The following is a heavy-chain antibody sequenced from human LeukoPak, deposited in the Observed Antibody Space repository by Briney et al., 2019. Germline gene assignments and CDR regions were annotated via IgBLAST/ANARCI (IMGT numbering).Heavy chain of an antibody. V-gene: IGHV3-23*01. CDR3: AKKGQADDNGKPD. J-gene: IGHJ4*02. CDR2: IRRGVGST. CDR1: GFTFSSYD. D-gene: IGHD1-1*01. Sequence: GGSLRLSCAASGFTFSSYDLSWVRQAPGKGLECVSAIRRGVGSTYYADPVKGRFTISRDNSKNTLYLQMNNLRADDTAVYYCAKKGQADDNGKPDWGQGTLVTVSS.